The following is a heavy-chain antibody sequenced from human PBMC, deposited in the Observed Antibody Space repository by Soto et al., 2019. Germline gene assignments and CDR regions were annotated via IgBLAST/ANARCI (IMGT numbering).Heavy chain of an antibody. Sequence: VASVKVSCKASGYTFTSYGISWVRQAPGQGLEWMGWISAYNGNKKYAQKLQGRVTMSTDTSTSTAYMELRSLRSDDTAVYYCAREPNYFDYWGQGTLVTVSS. CDR2: ISAYNGNK. V-gene: IGHV1-18*01. CDR3: AREPNYFDY. J-gene: IGHJ4*02. CDR1: GYTFTSYG.